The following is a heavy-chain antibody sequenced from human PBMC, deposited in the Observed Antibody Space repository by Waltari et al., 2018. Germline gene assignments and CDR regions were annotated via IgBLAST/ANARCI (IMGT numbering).Heavy chain of an antibody. CDR2: VDPEDGET. D-gene: IGHD2-21*01. CDR3: AVFGEVVIASARYYFDY. V-gene: IGHV1-69-2*01. J-gene: IGHJ4*02. Sequence: EVQLVQSGAEVKKPGATVKISCKASGYTFTDYYMHWVQQAPGKGLEWMGRVDPEDGETIYAEKFQGRVTITADTSTDTAYMELSSLRSEDTAVYYCAVFGEVVIASARYYFDYWGQGTLVTVSS. CDR1: GYTFTDYY.